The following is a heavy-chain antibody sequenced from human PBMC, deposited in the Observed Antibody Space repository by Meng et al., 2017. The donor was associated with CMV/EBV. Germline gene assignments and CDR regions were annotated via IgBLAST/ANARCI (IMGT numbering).Heavy chain of an antibody. D-gene: IGHD6-19*01. CDR1: GGSISSSNW. Sequence: LSCAVSGGSISSSNWWSWVRQPPGKGLEWIGEIYHSGSTNYNPSLKSRVTISVDKSKNQFSLKLSSVTAADTAVYYCASLHIAVAGTPFDYWGQGTLVTVSS. CDR3: ASLHIAVAGTPFDY. V-gene: IGHV4-4*02. CDR2: IYHSGST. J-gene: IGHJ4*02.